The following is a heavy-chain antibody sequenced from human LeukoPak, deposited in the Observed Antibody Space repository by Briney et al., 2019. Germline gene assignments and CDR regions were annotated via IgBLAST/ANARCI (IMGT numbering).Heavy chain of an antibody. V-gene: IGHV3-7*01. CDR3: ATSGFQLLLPDY. D-gene: IGHD2-2*01. CDR2: INQDGSEK. Sequence: PGGSLRLSCAASGFTFSIYWMTWVRQAPGKGLEWVANINQDGSEKYYVDSVKGRFTISRDNAKNSLYLQMNSLRAEDTAVYYCATSGFQLLLPDYWGQGTLVTVSS. J-gene: IGHJ4*02. CDR1: GFTFSIYW.